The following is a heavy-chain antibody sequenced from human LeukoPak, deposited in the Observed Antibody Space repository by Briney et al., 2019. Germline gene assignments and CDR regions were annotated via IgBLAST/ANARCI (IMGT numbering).Heavy chain of an antibody. V-gene: IGHV4-59*01. CDR1: GDSISSYY. D-gene: IGHD3-22*01. CDR2: IYCSGST. CDR3: ARASFYYDSSGYPRYYMDV. J-gene: IGHJ6*03. Sequence: SETLSLTCTVAGDSISSYYWSWIRHPPGKGLEWIGYIYCSGSTNYNPSLKSRVTISVDTSKNHFSLNLSSVTAADTAVYYCARASFYYDSSGYPRYYMDVWGKGTTVTVSS.